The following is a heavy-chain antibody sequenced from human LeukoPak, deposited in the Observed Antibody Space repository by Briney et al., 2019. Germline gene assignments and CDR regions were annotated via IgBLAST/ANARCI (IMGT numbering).Heavy chain of an antibody. D-gene: IGHD3-10*01. CDR2: IIPIFGTA. Sequence: SVKVSCKASGGTFSSYAISWVRQAPGQGLEWMGGIIPIFGTANYAQKFQGRVTITADKSTSTAYMELRSLRSDDTAVYYCARVRFEYYYGSGSQRIDYYYYYMDVWGKGTTVTISS. V-gene: IGHV1-69*06. CDR1: GGTFSSYA. J-gene: IGHJ6*03. CDR3: ARVRFEYYYGSGSQRIDYYYYYMDV.